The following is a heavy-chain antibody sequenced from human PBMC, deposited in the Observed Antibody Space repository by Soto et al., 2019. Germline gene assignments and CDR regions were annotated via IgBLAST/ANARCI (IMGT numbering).Heavy chain of an antibody. J-gene: IGHJ3*02. V-gene: IGHV4-31*03. Sequence: PSETLSLTCTVSGGSISSGGYYWSWIRQHPGKGLEWVGYIYYSGSTYYNPSLKSRVTISVDTSKNQFSLKLSSVTAADTAVYYCAREHSSSSFDAFDIWGQGTMVTVSS. D-gene: IGHD6-6*01. CDR3: AREHSSSSFDAFDI. CDR2: IYYSGST. CDR1: GGSISSGGYY.